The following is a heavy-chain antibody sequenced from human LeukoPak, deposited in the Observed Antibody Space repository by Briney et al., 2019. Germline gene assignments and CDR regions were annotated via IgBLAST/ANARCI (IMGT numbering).Heavy chain of an antibody. Sequence: SGGSLRLSCAASGFTFSSYAMSWVRPAPGKGREWVSAISGSGGRTYYADFVKSPFTISRDNSKNTRDLQMNSLRAVDLTAYYWAKENDGVYFDYWGQGTLVTVSS. CDR2: ISGSGGRT. V-gene: IGHV3-23*01. D-gene: IGHD1-1*01. CDR1: GFTFSSYA. CDR3: AKENDGVYFDY. J-gene: IGHJ4*02.